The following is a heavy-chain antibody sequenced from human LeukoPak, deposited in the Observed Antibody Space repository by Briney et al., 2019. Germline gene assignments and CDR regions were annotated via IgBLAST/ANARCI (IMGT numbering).Heavy chain of an antibody. D-gene: IGHD6-6*01. CDR3: ARYSSSSGGASYYLDY. Sequence: GGSLRLSCTASGFTLRNYWMHWVRQVPGKRLVWVSRISGDGGVTNYADCVQGRFTISRDNAKNILYLQINSLRSEDTAVYYCARYSSSSGGASYYLDYWGRGTLVTVSS. CDR2: ISGDGGVT. V-gene: IGHV3-74*01. CDR1: GFTLRNYW. J-gene: IGHJ4*01.